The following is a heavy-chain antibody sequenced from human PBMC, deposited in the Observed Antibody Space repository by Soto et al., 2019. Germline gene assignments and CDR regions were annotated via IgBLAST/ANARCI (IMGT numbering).Heavy chain of an antibody. D-gene: IGHD3-22*01. CDR1: GGSISIYY. J-gene: IGHJ5*02. V-gene: IGHV4-59*01. Sequence: QEQLRESGPGLLKPSETLSLTCTVSGGSISIYYWSWIRQPPEKGLEWIGHTSYSGDANYTPSLKSQATISVDTSKNQVSLKLTSVTAADTAVYFCVREGSFDSSDSYHGGSWGQGVLVTVSS. CDR2: TSYSGDA. CDR3: VREGSFDSSDSYHGGS.